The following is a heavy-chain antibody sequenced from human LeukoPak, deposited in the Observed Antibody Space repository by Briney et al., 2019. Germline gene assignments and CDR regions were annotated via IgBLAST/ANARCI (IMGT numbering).Heavy chain of an antibody. D-gene: IGHD2-21*01. CDR3: ARLDCLSDECYNY. CDR2: INYSGRS. CDR1: GNSITSDF. Sequence: SETLSLTCIVSGNSITSDFWSWIRQSPGKGLEWIGYINYSGRSEYDPSLKSRVTISVDRSRKRVSLKMRFVTAADTAVYYCARLDCLSDECYNYWAVGALVTVSS. V-gene: IGHV4-59*08. J-gene: IGHJ4*02.